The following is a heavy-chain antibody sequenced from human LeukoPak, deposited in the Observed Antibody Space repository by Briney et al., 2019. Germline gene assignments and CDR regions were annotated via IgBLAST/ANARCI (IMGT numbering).Heavy chain of an antibody. Sequence: ASVKVSCKASGYTFTSYYMHWVRQAPGQGLEWMGIINPSGGSTSYAQKFQGRVTMTRDTSTSTVYMELSSLRSEDAAVYYCARTSHWGGGAFDIWGQGTMVTVSS. J-gene: IGHJ3*02. CDR3: ARTSHWGGGAFDI. CDR1: GYTFTSYY. V-gene: IGHV1-46*01. D-gene: IGHD7-27*01. CDR2: INPSGGST.